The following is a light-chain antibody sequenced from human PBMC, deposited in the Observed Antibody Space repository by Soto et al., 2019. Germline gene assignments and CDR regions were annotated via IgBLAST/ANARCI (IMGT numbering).Light chain of an antibody. V-gene: IGKV1-27*01. CDR3: QKYXSAPRT. CDR2: AAS. CDR1: QGISNY. J-gene: IGKJ1*01. Sequence: DIPITQSPSCLSAFVGDRGTCNCPASQGISNYLAWYQQKPGKVPKLLIYAASTLQAGVPSRFSGSGSGTDFTLTISSLQPEDVATYYCQKYXSAPRTFGQGTKVDIK.